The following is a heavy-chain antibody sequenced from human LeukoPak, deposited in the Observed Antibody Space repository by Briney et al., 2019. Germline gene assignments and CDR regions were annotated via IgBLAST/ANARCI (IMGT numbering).Heavy chain of an antibody. V-gene: IGHV3-20*01. CDR1: GFTFDDYG. D-gene: IGHD6-19*01. J-gene: IGHJ6*03. CDR2: INWNGGST. Sequence: PGGSLRLSCAASGFTFDDYGMSWVRQAPGKGLEWVSGINWNGGSTGYADSVKGRFTISRDNAKNSLYLQMNSLRAEDTALYHCARDKGIAVAGTGWYYYMDVWGKGTTVTVSS. CDR3: ARDKGIAVAGTGWYYYMDV.